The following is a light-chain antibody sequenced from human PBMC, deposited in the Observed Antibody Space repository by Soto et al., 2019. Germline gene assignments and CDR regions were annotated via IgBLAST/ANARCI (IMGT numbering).Light chain of an antibody. CDR2: AGS. V-gene: IGKV3-20*01. Sequence: EVVLTQSTGTLSLSPGDRATLSCRASQSVSSGYLAWYQQKPGQVPRLLIHAGSSRATGIPDRFSGSGSGTDFTLTITRLEPEDSAVYYCQQCGLLPFTFGPGTKLDIK. J-gene: IGKJ3*01. CDR3: QQCGLLPFT. CDR1: QSVSSGY.